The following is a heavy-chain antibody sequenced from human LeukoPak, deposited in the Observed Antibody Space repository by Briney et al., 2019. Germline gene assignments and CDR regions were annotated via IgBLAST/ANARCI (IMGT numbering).Heavy chain of an antibody. CDR2: ISWNSGNI. D-gene: IGHD3-22*01. J-gene: IGHJ4*02. V-gene: IGHV3-9*03. Sequence: GGSLRLSCTASGFTFDNYAMHWVRQAPGKGLEWVSGISWNSGNIGYADSVKGRFTISRDNAKNSLYLQMNSLRAEDMALYYCAKDISSGYYYPRFDSWGQGTLVTVSS. CDR1: GFTFDNYA. CDR3: AKDISSGYYYPRFDS.